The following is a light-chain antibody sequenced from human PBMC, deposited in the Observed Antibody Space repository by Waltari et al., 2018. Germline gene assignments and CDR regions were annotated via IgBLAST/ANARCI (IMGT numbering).Light chain of an antibody. J-gene: IGLJ2*01. V-gene: IGLV2-14*03. CDR3: SSYTSSSTYVV. CDR2: DVS. Sequence: QSALTQPASVSGSPGQSITISCTGTSSDVGDYNCVSWYQRHPGKAPNLSIFDVSNRPSGVSNRFSGSKSGDTASLTISGLQAEDEADYYCSSYTSSSTYVVFGGGTKLTVL. CDR1: SSDVGDYNC.